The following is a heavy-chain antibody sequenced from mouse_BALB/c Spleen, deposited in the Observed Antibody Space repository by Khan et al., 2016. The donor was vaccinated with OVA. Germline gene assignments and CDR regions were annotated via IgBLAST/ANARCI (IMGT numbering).Heavy chain of an antibody. CDR2: INYSGST. CDR1: GDSITSGY. Sequence: EVQLVESGPSLVKPSQTLSLTCSVTGDSITSGYWNWIRKFPGNKLEYMGYINYSGSTYYSPSLKSRISITRDTSKNQYYLQLSSVTTEDTATYFCARYNGFYYFDYWGQGTTLTVSS. V-gene: IGHV3-8*02. D-gene: IGHD1-2*01. J-gene: IGHJ2*01. CDR3: ARYNGFYYFDY.